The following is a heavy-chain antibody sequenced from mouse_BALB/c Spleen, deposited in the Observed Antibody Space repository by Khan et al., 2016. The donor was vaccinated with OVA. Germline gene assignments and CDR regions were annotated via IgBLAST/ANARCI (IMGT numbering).Heavy chain of an antibody. D-gene: IGHD2-4*01. J-gene: IGHJ3*01. CDR2: IWSGGST. CDR1: GFSLTSYG. CDR3: AGNYDYDEGLAY. Sequence: QMQLEESGPGLVQPSQSLSITCTVSGFSLTSYGVHWVRQSPGKGLEWLGVIWSGGSTNYNAVFISRLNMSKDRSKSQTFFKMDSLQANDTAIDYCAGNYDYDEGLAYWGQGTMVTVSA. V-gene: IGHV2-2*02.